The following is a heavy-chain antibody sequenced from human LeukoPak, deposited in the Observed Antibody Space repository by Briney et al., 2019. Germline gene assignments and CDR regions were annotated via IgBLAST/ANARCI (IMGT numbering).Heavy chain of an antibody. D-gene: IGHD2-2*01. V-gene: IGHV3-23*01. CDR1: GFTFSSYA. J-gene: IGHJ4*02. CDR3: AKDGGYCSSTSCYFDY. CDR2: ISGSGGST. Sequence: GGSLRLSCAASGFTFSSYAMSWVRQAPGEGLEWDSAISGSGGSTYYADSVKGRLTISRDNSKNTLYLQMNSLRAEDTAVYYCAKDGGYCSSTSCYFDYWGQGTLVTVSS.